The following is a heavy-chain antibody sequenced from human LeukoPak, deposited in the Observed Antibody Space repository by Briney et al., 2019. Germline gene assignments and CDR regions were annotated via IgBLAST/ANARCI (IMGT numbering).Heavy chain of an antibody. V-gene: IGHV3-33*01. D-gene: IGHD1-26*01. Sequence: GGSLRLSCAASGFTFSSYGMHWVRQAPGKGLEWVAVIWYDGSNKYYADSVKGRFTISRDNSKNTLYLQMNSLRAEDTAVYYCARDLGEWELGDYWGQGTLVTVSS. J-gene: IGHJ4*02. CDR3: ARDLGEWELGDY. CDR1: GFTFSSYG. CDR2: IWYDGSNK.